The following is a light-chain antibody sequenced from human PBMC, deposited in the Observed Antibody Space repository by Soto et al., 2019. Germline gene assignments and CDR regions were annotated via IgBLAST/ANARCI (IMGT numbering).Light chain of an antibody. Sequence: QSVLAQPASVSGSPGQSITISCTGTSSDVGVYNYVSWYQQHPGKAPKLMIYEVSNRPSGVSNRFSGSKSGNTASLTISGLQAEDKADYYCSSYTSSSTRVFGTGTKVTAL. J-gene: IGLJ1*01. CDR3: SSYTSSSTRV. CDR1: SSDVGVYNY. V-gene: IGLV2-14*01. CDR2: EVS.